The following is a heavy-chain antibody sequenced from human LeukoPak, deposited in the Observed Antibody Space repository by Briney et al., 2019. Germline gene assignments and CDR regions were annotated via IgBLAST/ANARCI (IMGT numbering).Heavy chain of an antibody. J-gene: IGHJ6*03. V-gene: IGHV4-34*01. CDR2: INHSGST. CDR3: ARDHLYYYDSSGSSPYMDV. D-gene: IGHD3-22*01. CDR1: GGSFSGYY. Sequence: SETLSLTCAVYGGSFSGYYWSWIRQPPGKGLEWIGEINHSGSTNYNPSLKSRVTISVDTSKNQFSLKLSSVTAADTPVYYCARDHLYYYDSSGSSPYMDVWGKGTTVTVSS.